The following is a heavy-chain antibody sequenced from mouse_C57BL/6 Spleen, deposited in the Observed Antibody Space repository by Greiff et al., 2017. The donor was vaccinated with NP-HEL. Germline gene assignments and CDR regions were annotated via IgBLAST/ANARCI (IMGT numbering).Heavy chain of an antibody. J-gene: IGHJ2*01. Sequence: QVQLQQPGAELVMPGASVKLSCKASGYTFTSYWMHWVKQRPGQGLEWIGEIDPYDSYTNYNQKFKGKSTLTVDKSSSTAYMQLSSLTSEDSAVYYCARSYDYGFDYWGQGTTLTVSS. CDR3: ARSYDYGFDY. V-gene: IGHV1-69*01. CDR2: IDPYDSYT. CDR1: GYTFTSYW. D-gene: IGHD2-4*01.